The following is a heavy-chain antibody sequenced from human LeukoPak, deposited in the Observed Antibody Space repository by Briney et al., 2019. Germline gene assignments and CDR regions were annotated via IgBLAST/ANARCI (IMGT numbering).Heavy chain of an antibody. CDR2: ISYDGSNK. CDR3: ARDLNNGSYHWFDP. Sequence: GGSLRLSCAASGFTVNNYAMRWVRQAPGKGLEWVAVISYDGSNKYYADSVKGRFTISRDNSKNTLYLQMNSLRAEDTAIYYCARDLNNGSYHWFDPWGQGTLVTVSS. D-gene: IGHD1-26*01. J-gene: IGHJ5*02. CDR1: GFTVNNYA. V-gene: IGHV3-30-3*01.